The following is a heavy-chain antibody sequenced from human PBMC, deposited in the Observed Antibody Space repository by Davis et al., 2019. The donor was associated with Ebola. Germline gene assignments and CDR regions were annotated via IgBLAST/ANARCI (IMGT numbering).Heavy chain of an antibody. J-gene: IGHJ6*02. CDR2: INWNGGST. CDR3: TRVDGYYDFWSGYYSRYYGMDV. Sequence: PGGSLRLSCAASGFTFSTYYITWVRQAPGKGLEWVSGINWNGGSTGYLDSVKGRFTISRDNAKNSLYLRMNSLKTEDTAVYYCTRVDGYYDFWSGYYSRYYGMDVWGQGTTVTVSS. V-gene: IGHV3-20*04. CDR1: GFTFSTYY. D-gene: IGHD3-3*01.